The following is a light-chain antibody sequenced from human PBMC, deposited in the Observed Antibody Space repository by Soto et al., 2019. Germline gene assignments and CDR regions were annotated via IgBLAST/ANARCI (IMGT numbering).Light chain of an antibody. CDR3: QQYNNWPPIT. J-gene: IGKJ5*01. V-gene: IGKV3-15*01. CDR2: GAS. CDR1: QSVSSS. Sequence: EIVMTQSPATLSVSPGERATLSFSASQSVSSSLAWHQQKPGQAPRLLIYGASTRATGIPARFSGSGSGTEFTLTISSLQSEDFAVYYCQQYNNWPPITFGQGTRLEIK.